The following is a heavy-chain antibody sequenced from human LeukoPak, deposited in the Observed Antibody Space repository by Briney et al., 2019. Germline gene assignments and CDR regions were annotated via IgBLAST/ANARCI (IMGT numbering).Heavy chain of an antibody. V-gene: IGHV5-51*01. D-gene: IGHD3-22*01. CDR2: IYPGDSDT. J-gene: IGHJ3*02. Sequence: HGESLKISCKGSGYSFTNYWIGWVRQMPGKGLEWMGIIYPGDSDTRYSPSFQGQVTFSADKSISTAYLQWSSLKASDTAMYYCARTHDNSGYYYASSLAAFDIWGQGTMVTVSS. CDR3: ARTHDNSGYYYASSLAAFDI. CDR1: GYSFTNYW.